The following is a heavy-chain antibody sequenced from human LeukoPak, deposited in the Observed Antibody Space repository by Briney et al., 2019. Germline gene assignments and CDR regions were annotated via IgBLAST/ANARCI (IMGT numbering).Heavy chain of an antibody. D-gene: IGHD6-19*01. Sequence: PPETLSLTCAVYGGSFSGYYWSWIRQPPGKGLEWIGEINHSGSTNYNPSLKSRVTISVDTSKNQFSLKLSSVTAADTAVYYCARGREGQWLVSRASFNYYYYGMDVWGQGTTVTVSS. V-gene: IGHV4-34*01. CDR3: ARGREGQWLVSRASFNYYYYGMDV. CDR2: INHSGST. CDR1: GGSFSGYY. J-gene: IGHJ6*02.